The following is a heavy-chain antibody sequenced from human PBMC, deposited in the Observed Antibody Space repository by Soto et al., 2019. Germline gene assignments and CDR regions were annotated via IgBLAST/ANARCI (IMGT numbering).Heavy chain of an antibody. CDR3: ARREGIYYYGMDV. V-gene: IGHV4-4*02. CDR1: GGSISSSNW. Sequence: QVQLQESGPGLVKPSGTLSLTCAVSGGSISSSNWWSWGRQPPGKGLVWIGENYHSGSTNYNPSLKSRVTISVEKSKNQFSLTLSSVTAADTAVYYCARREGIYYYGMDVWGQGTTVTVSS. J-gene: IGHJ6*02. D-gene: IGHD2-15*01. CDR2: NYHSGST.